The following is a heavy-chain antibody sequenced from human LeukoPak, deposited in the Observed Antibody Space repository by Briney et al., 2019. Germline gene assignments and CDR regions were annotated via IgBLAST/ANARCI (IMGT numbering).Heavy chain of an antibody. D-gene: IGHD2-2*01. CDR3: AREGLYQLLWGRYYYYMDV. J-gene: IGHJ6*03. Sequence: PGGSLRLSCAASGFTFSSYSMNWVRQAPGKGLEWVSSISSSSSYIYYADSVKGRFTISRDNAKNSLYLQMNSLGAEDTAVYYCAREGLYQLLWGRYYYYMDVWGKGTTVTVSS. V-gene: IGHV3-21*01. CDR2: ISSSSSYI. CDR1: GFTFSSYS.